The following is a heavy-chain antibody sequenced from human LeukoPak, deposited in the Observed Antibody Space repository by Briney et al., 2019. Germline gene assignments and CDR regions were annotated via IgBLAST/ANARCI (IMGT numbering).Heavy chain of an antibody. D-gene: IGHD7-27*01. J-gene: IGHJ4*02. Sequence: ASVKVSCKASGYTFTGYYMHWVRQAPGQGLEWMGWINPNSGGTNYAQKFQGRVTMTRDTSISTAYMELSRLRSDDTAVYYCARVVSPSNWVSGGFDYWGQGTLVTVSS. CDR3: ARVVSPSNWVSGGFDY. V-gene: IGHV1-2*02. CDR1: GYTFTGYY. CDR2: INPNSGGT.